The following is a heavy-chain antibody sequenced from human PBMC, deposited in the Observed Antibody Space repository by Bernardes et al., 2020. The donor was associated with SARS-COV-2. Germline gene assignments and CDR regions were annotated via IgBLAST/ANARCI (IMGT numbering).Heavy chain of an antibody. CDR2: ISYDGGEK. V-gene: IGHV3-30*18. Sequence: GCLSPSCAAAGFTISRYGMHWVRPAPGKGLEWVAVISYDGGEKFYADSVKGRFTISRDNSKNTLYLQMKSLRAEDTAVYFCAKDVVASKYWYFDLWGRGTLVTVSS. J-gene: IGHJ2*01. CDR1: GFTISRYG. D-gene: IGHD2-15*01. CDR3: AKDVVASKYWYFDL.